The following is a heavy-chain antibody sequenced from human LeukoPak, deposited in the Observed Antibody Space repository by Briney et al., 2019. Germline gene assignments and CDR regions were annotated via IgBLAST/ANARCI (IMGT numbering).Heavy chain of an antibody. CDR3: ARTTMVRGTYYMDV. D-gene: IGHD3-10*01. J-gene: IGHJ6*03. CDR2: IYYSGST. V-gene: IGHV4-30-4*07. CDR1: GGSISRGGYS. Sequence: SETLSLTCTVSGGSISRGGYSWTWIRQPPGKGLEWIGYIYYSGSTYYNPSLKSRVTISVDTSKNQFSLKLSSVTAADTAVYYCARTTMVRGTYYMDVWGKGTTVTISS.